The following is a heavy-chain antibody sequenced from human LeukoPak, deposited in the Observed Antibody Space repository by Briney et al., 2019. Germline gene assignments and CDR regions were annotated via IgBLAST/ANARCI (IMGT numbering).Heavy chain of an antibody. D-gene: IGHD4-17*01. Sequence: SETLSLTCTVCGGSISSYYWGWIRQPPGKGLEWIGSIYYSGSTYYNPSLKSRVTISVDTSKNQFSLKLSSVTAADTAVYYCARPVYGDYDDYYYMDVWGKGTTVTVSS. CDR2: IYYSGST. V-gene: IGHV4-39*01. J-gene: IGHJ6*03. CDR3: ARPVYGDYDDYYYMDV. CDR1: GGSISSYY.